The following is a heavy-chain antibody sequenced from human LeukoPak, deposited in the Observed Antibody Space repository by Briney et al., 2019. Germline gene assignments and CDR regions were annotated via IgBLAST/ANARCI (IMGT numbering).Heavy chain of an antibody. CDR3: ARAKVLRYFDWYNYYYGMDV. J-gene: IGHJ6*02. CDR2: IKPSSGGT. Sequence: ASVKVSCKASGYTFTGYYMHWVRQAPGQGLEWMGWIKPSSGGTNYAQKFQGRVTMTRDTSISTAYMELSRLRSDDTAVYYCARAKVLRYFDWYNYYYGMDVWGQGTTVTVSS. D-gene: IGHD3-9*01. CDR1: GYTFTGYY. V-gene: IGHV1-2*02.